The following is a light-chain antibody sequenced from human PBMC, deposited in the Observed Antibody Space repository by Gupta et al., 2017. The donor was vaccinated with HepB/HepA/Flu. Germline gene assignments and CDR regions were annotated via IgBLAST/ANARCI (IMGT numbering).Light chain of an antibody. CDR1: QGISSY. J-gene: IGKJ4*01. Sequence: DIQLTQSPSFLSASVGDRVTITCRASQGISSYLGWYQQKPGEAPNFLIYDASTLQSGVPSRFSGSGSGTEFTLTISSLQPEDFATYYCQQLKSYPITFGGGTKVEIK. CDR2: DAS. V-gene: IGKV1-9*01. CDR3: QQLKSYPIT.